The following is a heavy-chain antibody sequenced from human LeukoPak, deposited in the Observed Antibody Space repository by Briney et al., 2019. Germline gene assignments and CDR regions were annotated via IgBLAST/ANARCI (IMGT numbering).Heavy chain of an antibody. CDR3: APLGYCSGDDCHRPY. Sequence: SETLSLTCAVSGGSISSHNWWSWVRQPPGRGLEWIGEIYHSGSANYSPSLKSRVTISVDKSESQFSLKLNSVTAADTAVYYCAPLGYCSGDDCHRPYWGQGALVTVSS. D-gene: IGHD2-15*01. CDR1: GGSISSHNW. J-gene: IGHJ4*02. V-gene: IGHV4-4*02. CDR2: IYHSGSA.